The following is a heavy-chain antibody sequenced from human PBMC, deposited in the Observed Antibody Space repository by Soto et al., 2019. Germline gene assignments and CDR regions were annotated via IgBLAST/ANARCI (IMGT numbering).Heavy chain of an antibody. CDR2: IWYDESNK. V-gene: IGHV3-33*01. Sequence: QVQLVESGGGVVQPGRSLRLSCAASGFTFSSYGMHWVRQAPGKGLEWVAVIWYDESNKYYGDSVKGRFTISRDNSKNTVYLQMNSLRAEDTAVYYCAREPLYSGSYYYGMDVWGQGTTVTVSS. D-gene: IGHD1-26*01. J-gene: IGHJ6*02. CDR1: GFTFSSYG. CDR3: AREPLYSGSYYYGMDV.